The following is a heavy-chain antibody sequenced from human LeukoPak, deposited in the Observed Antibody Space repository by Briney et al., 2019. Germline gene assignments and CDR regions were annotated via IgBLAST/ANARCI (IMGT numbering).Heavy chain of an antibody. J-gene: IGHJ5*02. Sequence: SETLSLTCAVSGYSISSGYYWGWIRQPPGKGLQWIGSIFQRGYTYYNPSLKSRVTISVDTSRNQFSLQLSPVNAADTAVYYCAGDKETTGNGRTNWFDPWGQGTLVTVSS. CDR1: GYSISSGYY. V-gene: IGHV4-38-2*01. CDR2: IFQRGYT. D-gene: IGHD1-1*01. CDR3: AGDKETTGNGRTNWFDP.